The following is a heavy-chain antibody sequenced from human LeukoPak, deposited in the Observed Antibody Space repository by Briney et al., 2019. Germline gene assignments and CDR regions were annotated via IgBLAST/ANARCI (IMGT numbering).Heavy chain of an antibody. V-gene: IGHV3-30*03. Sequence: PGGSLRLSCAASGFTFRNYGMHWVRQAPGKGLEWVAGIYIDGREKYYADSVKGRFTISRDNSKNTLYLQINILRGEGTARYYCASPESRGYDYLDYWGQGTLVTASS. CDR2: IYIDGREK. D-gene: IGHD5-12*01. CDR3: ASPESRGYDYLDY. J-gene: IGHJ4*02. CDR1: GFTFRNYG.